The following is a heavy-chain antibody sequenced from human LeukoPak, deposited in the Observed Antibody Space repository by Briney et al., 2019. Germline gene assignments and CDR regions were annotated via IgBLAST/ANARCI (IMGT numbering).Heavy chain of an antibody. CDR3: ARRRSYGRVPSAFDI. CDR2: INPNSGGT. Sequence: GASVKVSCKASGYTFTGYYMHWVRQAPGQGLEWMGWINPNSGGTNYARKFQGRVTMTRDTSISTAYMEPSRLRSDDTAVYYCARRRSYGRVPSAFDIWGQGTMVTVSS. J-gene: IGHJ3*02. D-gene: IGHD5-18*01. V-gene: IGHV1-2*02. CDR1: GYTFTGYY.